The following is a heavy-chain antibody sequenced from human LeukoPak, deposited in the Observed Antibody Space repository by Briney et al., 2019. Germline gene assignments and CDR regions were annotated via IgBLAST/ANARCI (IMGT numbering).Heavy chain of an antibody. J-gene: IGHJ3*02. D-gene: IGHD4-23*01. Sequence: GASVKVSCKASGGTFSSYAISWVRQAPGQGLEWMGGIIPIFGTANYAQKSQGRVTITADESTSTAYMELSSLRSEDTAVYYCAREAVVTSSRAEDAFDIWGQGTMVTVSS. CDR2: IIPIFGTA. CDR3: AREAVVTSSRAEDAFDI. V-gene: IGHV1-69*13. CDR1: GGTFSSYA.